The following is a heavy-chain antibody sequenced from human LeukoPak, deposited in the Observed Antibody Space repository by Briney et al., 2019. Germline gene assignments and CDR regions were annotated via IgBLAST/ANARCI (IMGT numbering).Heavy chain of an antibody. J-gene: IGHJ5*02. CDR1: GFTFCDTW. D-gene: IGHD1-26*01. Sequence: GGYLRRSSAASGFTFCDTWWGWVRQGPGKGLKWVTFIRYDERNKYYADSVRGRFTIYRDNSKNTLYLQMNSLRAEDTAVYYCTNTWIVGSAWFDPWGQGTPVTVSS. CDR2: IRYDERNK. V-gene: IGHV3-30*02. CDR3: TNTWIVGSAWFDP.